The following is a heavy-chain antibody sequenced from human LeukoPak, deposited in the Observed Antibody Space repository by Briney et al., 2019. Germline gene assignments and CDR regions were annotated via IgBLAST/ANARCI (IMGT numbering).Heavy chain of an antibody. CDR3: AKEIMEQWLGNWFDS. D-gene: IGHD6-19*01. Sequence: GETLRLSCAASGFTFSSHGMNWVRQAPGKGLEWVSGITGSGGNRYYADSVKGRFTISRDNSKNTLYLQMNSLRAEDTAVYYCAKEIMEQWLGNWFDSWGQGTLVTVSS. J-gene: IGHJ5*01. CDR2: ITGSGGNR. V-gene: IGHV3-23*01. CDR1: GFTFSSHG.